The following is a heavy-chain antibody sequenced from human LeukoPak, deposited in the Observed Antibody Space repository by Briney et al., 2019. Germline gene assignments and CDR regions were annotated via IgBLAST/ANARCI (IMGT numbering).Heavy chain of an antibody. CDR2: INPDTGKT. CDR1: GYTFSNHH. Sequence: ASVKVSCRDSGYTFSNHHLHSVRQDPEQRGEWMGWINPDTGKTNFARKFEGRVTMTRETSINTAYMELSRLGPDDTAIYYCARAQSKSTGHYDFFEYWGQGSLVTVSS. J-gene: IGHJ4*02. V-gene: IGHV1-2*02. CDR3: ARAQSKSTGHYDFFEY. D-gene: IGHD3-9*01.